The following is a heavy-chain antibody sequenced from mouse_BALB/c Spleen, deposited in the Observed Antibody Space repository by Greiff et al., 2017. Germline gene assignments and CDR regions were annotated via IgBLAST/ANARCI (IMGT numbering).Heavy chain of an antibody. CDR2: ISSGSSTI. CDR1: GFTFSSFG. D-gene: IGHD1-1*01. V-gene: IGHV5-17*02. CDR3: ARSGITTVVATPYWYFEV. Sequence: EVQVVESGGGLVQPGGSRKLSCAASGFTFSSFGMHWVRQAPEKGLEWVAYISSGSSTIYYADTVKGRFTISRDNPKNTLFLQMTSLRSEDTAMYYCARSGITTVVATPYWYFEVWGAGTTVTVAS. J-gene: IGHJ1*01.